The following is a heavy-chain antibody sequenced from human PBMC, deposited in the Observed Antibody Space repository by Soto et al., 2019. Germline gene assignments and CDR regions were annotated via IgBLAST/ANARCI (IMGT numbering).Heavy chain of an antibody. D-gene: IGHD4-17*01. J-gene: IGHJ5*02. V-gene: IGHV3-48*03. CDR1: GFTFSTYE. CDR3: SREYGPQYNWFDP. CDR2: ISSSSNAI. Sequence: GGSLRLSCAASGFTFSTYEMYWVRQAPGKGLEWVSYISSSSNAIYYGDSVKGRFTISRDNAKTSLHLRMSSLRAEDTAIYYCSREYGPQYNWFDPWGQGTLVTVSS.